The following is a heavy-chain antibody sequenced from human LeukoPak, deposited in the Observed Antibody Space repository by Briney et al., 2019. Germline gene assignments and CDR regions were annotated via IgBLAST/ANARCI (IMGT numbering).Heavy chain of an antibody. D-gene: IGHD2-2*01. J-gene: IGHJ4*02. CDR1: GYTFTSYG. V-gene: IGHV1-18*01. CDR2: ISAYNGNT. CDR3: ARDWDIVVVPAAPSFDY. Sequence: ASVKVSCKASGYTFTSYGISWVRQAPGQGLEWMGWISAYNGNTNYAQKLQGRVTMTTDTSTSTAYMELRSLRSDDTAVYYCARDWDIVVVPAAPSFDYWGQGTLVTVSS.